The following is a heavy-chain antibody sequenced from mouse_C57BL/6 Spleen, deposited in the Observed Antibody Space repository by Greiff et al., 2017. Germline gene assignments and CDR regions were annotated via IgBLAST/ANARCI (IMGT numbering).Heavy chain of an antibody. Sequence: QVQLQQPGAELVMPGASVKLSCKASGYTFTSYWMHWVKQRPGQGLEWIGEIDPSDSYTNYNQKFKGKSPLTVDKSSSTAYMQLSSLTSEDSSVYYCARGSEYWGQGTTRTVSS. CDR1: GYTFTSYW. CDR2: IDPSDSYT. J-gene: IGHJ2*01. V-gene: IGHV1-69*01. CDR3: ARGSEY.